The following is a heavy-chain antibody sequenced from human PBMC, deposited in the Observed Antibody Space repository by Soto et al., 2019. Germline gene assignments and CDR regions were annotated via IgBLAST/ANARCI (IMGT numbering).Heavy chain of an antibody. V-gene: IGHV2-5*02. J-gene: IGHJ5*01. D-gene: IGHD2-15*01. Sequence: QITLKESGPTLVKPTQTLTLTCTFSGFSLSTTGVGVGWIRQPAGKALEWLALIYWDDDKRYSPSLKSRLTIAKDTSKNQVVLTMTDMDPADTASYYCTRAKLYCIDTYCSTWFYSWGQGTLVTVSS. CDR1: GFSLSTTGVG. CDR3: TRAKLYCIDTYCSTWFYS. CDR2: IYWDDDK.